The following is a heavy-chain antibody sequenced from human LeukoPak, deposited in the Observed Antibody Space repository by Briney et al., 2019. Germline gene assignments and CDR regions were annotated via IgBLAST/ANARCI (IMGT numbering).Heavy chain of an antibody. CDR1: GFTFSDYA. V-gene: IGHV3-23*01. CDR2: ISDSGGST. J-gene: IGHJ4*02. CDR3: ARHDSFIPY. D-gene: IGHD3-16*02. Sequence: GGSLRLSCVASGFTFSDYAMSWVRQAPGKGLEWVSGISDSGGSTYYADSVKGRCTISGDNSKNTVSLQMNNLRAEDTAVYFCARHDSFIPYWGQGTLVTVTS.